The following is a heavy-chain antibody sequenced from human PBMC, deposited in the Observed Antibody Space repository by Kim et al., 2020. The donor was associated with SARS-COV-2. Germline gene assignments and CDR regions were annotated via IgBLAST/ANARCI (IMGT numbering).Heavy chain of an antibody. D-gene: IGHD6-19*01. CDR2: IYYSGST. J-gene: IGHJ5*02. CDR3: AISSGWDTNWFDP. V-gene: IGHV4-59*01. CDR1: GGSISSYY. Sequence: SETLSLTCTVSGGSISSYYWSWIRQPPGKGLEWIGYIYYSGSTNYNPSLKSRVTISVDTSKNQFSLKLSSVTAADTAVYYCAISSGWDTNWFDPWGQGTLVTVSS.